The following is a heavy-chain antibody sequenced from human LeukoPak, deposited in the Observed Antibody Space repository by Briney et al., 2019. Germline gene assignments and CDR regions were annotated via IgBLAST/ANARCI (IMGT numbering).Heavy chain of an antibody. J-gene: IGHJ4*02. V-gene: IGHV3-53*01. Sequence: GGSLRLSCAASGFTVSSNYMSWVRQAPGKGLEWVSVIYSGGSTYYADSVKGRFTISRDNSKNTLYLQMNSLRAEDTAVYCCARDPGPFKSWGSYRYDYWGQGTLVTVSS. D-gene: IGHD3-16*02. CDR1: GFTVSSNY. CDR2: IYSGGST. CDR3: ARDPGPFKSWGSYRYDY.